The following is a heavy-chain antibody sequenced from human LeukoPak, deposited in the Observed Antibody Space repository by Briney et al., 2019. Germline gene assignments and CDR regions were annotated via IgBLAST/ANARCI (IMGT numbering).Heavy chain of an antibody. J-gene: IGHJ5*02. Sequence: ASVEVSCKASGYTFTGYYMHWVRPGRGQGLEWMGGINPNKCDTNYPQEFRGRVSMPSDGAVRTAYMHLRGLRSDDTALIYCAGGLGWDSGTYLGAWGQGTPVTASS. CDR2: INPNKCDT. CDR3: AGGLGWDSGTYLGA. D-gene: IGHD1-26*01. CDR1: GYTFTGYY. V-gene: IGHV1-2*02.